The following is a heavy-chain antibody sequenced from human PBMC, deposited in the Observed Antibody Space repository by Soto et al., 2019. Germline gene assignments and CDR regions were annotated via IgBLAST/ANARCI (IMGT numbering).Heavy chain of an antibody. CDR1: GGTFSSYA. Sequence: QVQLVQSGAEVKKPGSSVKVSCKASGGTFSSYAISWVRQAPGQGLEWMGGIIPIFGTANYAQKFQGRVTITADEPPSTPYMELSSLRSEDTAVYYCAHSLQRGLSYYYDSSGYWGQGSLVTVSS. D-gene: IGHD3-22*01. CDR3: AHSLQRGLSYYYDSSGY. V-gene: IGHV1-69*01. CDR2: IIPIFGTA. J-gene: IGHJ4*02.